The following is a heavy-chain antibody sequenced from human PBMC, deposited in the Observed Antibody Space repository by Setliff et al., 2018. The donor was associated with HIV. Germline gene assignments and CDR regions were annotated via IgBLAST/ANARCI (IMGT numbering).Heavy chain of an antibody. CDR2: INTNIGNP. D-gene: IGHD6-13*01. Sequence: GASVKVSCKPSGYTFTTYGLSWVRQAPGQGLEWMGWINTNIGNPTYAQGFTGRFVFSLDTSVSTASLHIISLKAEDTAVYYCARGVSSSWYLKVGYYFDYWGQGTLVTVSS. CDR1: GYTFTTYG. CDR3: ARGVSSSWYLKVGYYFDY. J-gene: IGHJ4*02. V-gene: IGHV7-4-1*02.